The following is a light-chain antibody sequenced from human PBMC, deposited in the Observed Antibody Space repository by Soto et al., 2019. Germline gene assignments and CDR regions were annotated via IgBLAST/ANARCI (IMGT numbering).Light chain of an antibody. CDR2: DAS. J-gene: IGKJ1*01. V-gene: IGKV1-5*01. CDR1: QTISRW. CDR3: QQYTTYWT. Sequence: DIQLTQSPTTRSSCLLDIVSITFRASQTISRWLAWYQQKPGKAPKLLIYDASSLESGVPSRFSGSGSGTEFTLTISSLQSDDFATYYCQQYTTYWTFGQGTKVDIK.